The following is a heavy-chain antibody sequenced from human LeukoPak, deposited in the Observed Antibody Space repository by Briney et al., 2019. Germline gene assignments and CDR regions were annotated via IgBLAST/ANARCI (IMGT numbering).Heavy chain of an antibody. CDR1: GFTFSSYA. CDR3: AKGGYCSSTSCYAGRAFDI. J-gene: IGHJ3*02. CDR2: ISGSGGST. V-gene: IGHV3-23*01. D-gene: IGHD2-2*01. Sequence: GGSLRLSCAASGFTFSSYAMSWVRQAPGKGLEWVSAISGSGGSTYYADSVKGRFTISRDNSKNTLYLQMNSLRAEDTAVYYCAKGGYCSSTSCYAGRAFDIWGRGTMVTVSS.